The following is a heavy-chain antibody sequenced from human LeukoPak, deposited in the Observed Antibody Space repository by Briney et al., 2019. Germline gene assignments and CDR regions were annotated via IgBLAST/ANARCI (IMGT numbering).Heavy chain of an antibody. J-gene: IGHJ4*02. CDR2: IKQDGNEK. CDR3: ARELLGHGYNSGDFDY. D-gene: IGHD5-24*01. Sequence: GGSLRLSCAASGFTFSQYWMSWVRQAPGKGLEWVANIKQDGNEKYYVDSVKGRFTISRDNAKNSLYLQMNSLRAEDTAVYYCARELLGHGYNSGDFDYWGQGTLVTVSS. V-gene: IGHV3-7*01. CDR1: GFTFSQYW.